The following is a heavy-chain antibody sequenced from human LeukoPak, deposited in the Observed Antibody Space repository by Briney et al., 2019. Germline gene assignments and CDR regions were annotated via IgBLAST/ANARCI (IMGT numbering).Heavy chain of an antibody. D-gene: IGHD6-19*01. J-gene: IGHJ4*02. Sequence: PSETLSLTCTVSGYSISSGYYWGWIRQPPGKGLEWIGSIYHSGSTYYNPSLKSRVTISVDTSKNQFSLKLSSVTAADTAVYYCATNEGSIAVAGKVDYWGQGTLVTVSS. CDR1: GYSISSGYY. CDR2: IYHSGST. CDR3: ATNEGSIAVAGKVDY. V-gene: IGHV4-38-2*02.